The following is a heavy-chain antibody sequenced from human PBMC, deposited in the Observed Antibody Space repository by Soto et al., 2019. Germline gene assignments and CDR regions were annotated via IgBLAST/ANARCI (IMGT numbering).Heavy chain of an antibody. V-gene: IGHV3-30-3*01. J-gene: IGHJ5*02. CDR1: GFTFSSYA. Sequence: GGSLRLSCAASGFTFSSYAMHWVRQAPGKGLEWVAVISYDGSNKYYADSVKGRFTISRDNSKNTLYLQMNSLRAEDTAVYYCARASGGYCSGGSCTQNWFDPWGQGTLVTVSS. CDR3: ARASGGYCSGGSCTQNWFDP. D-gene: IGHD2-15*01. CDR2: ISYDGSNK.